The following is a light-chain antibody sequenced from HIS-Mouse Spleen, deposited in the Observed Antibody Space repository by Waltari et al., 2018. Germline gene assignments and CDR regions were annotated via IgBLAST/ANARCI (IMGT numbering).Light chain of an antibody. J-gene: IGLJ1*01. V-gene: IGLV2-8*01. CDR3: RSYAGSNNEV. CDR2: EVS. CDR1: SSDVGGYNY. Sequence: QSALTQPPSASGSPGQSVTISCTGTSSDVGGYNYVSWYQQHPGKAPNLMVYEVSKRPAGVPDRFSGSKSGNPASLTVSGLQAEDEADYYCRSYAGSNNEVFGTGTKVTVL.